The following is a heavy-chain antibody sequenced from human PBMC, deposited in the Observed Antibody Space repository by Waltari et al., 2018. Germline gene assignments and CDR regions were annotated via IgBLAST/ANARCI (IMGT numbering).Heavy chain of an antibody. CDR1: GGAISSSNW. CDR3: ARIVGYCSSTSCYNTYYYYYGMDV. Sequence: QVQLQESGPGLVKPSGTLSLTCAVSGGAISSSNWWSWVRQPPGKGLEWIGDIYHSGSTNYNPSLKSLVTISVDKSKNQFSLKLSSVTAADTAVYYCARIVGYCSSTSCYNTYYYYYGMDVWGQGTTVTVSS. D-gene: IGHD2-2*02. CDR2: IYHSGST. J-gene: IGHJ6*02. V-gene: IGHV4-4*02.